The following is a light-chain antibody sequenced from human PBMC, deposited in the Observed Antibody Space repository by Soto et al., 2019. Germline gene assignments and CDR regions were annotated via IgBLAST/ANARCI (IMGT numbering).Light chain of an antibody. Sequence: IQMTQSPSSLSASVGDRVPITCRASQSISSYLNWYQQKPGNAPKLLIYAASSLQSGVPSRFSGSGSGTDFTLTISSLQPEDFATYYCQQSYSTPFTFGGGTKVEIK. V-gene: IGKV1-39*01. CDR2: AAS. J-gene: IGKJ4*01. CDR3: QQSYSTPFT. CDR1: QSISSY.